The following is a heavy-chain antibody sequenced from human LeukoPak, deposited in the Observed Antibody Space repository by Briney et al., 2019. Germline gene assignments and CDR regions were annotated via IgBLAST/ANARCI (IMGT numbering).Heavy chain of an antibody. J-gene: IGHJ4*02. CDR1: GFTFSSYN. Sequence: GGSLRLSCAASGFTFSSYNMNWVRQAPGKGRELVSSISSSSTYTYYADSVKGRFTISRDNAKNSLYLQMNSLRAEDTAVYYCARAISMVRGVDYWGQGTLVTVSS. V-gene: IGHV3-21*01. CDR3: ARAISMVRGVDY. CDR2: ISSSSTYT. D-gene: IGHD3-10*01.